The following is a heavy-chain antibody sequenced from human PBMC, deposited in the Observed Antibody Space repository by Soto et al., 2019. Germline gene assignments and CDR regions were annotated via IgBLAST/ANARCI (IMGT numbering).Heavy chain of an antibody. V-gene: IGHV3-23*01. J-gene: IGHJ4*02. Sequence: GGSLRLSCAASGFTFSSYAMGWVRQAPGKGLEWVSAISGSGGSTYYADSVKGRFTISRDNSKNTLYLQMNSLRAEDTAVYYCAKDQGIVVVPAAIWSWGQGTLVTVSS. D-gene: IGHD2-2*02. CDR1: GFTFSSYA. CDR3: AKDQGIVVVPAAIWS. CDR2: ISGSGGST.